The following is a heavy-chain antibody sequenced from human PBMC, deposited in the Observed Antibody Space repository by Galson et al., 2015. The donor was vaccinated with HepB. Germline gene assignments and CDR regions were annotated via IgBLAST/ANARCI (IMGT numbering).Heavy chain of an antibody. CDR3: VRGRFFQE. J-gene: IGHJ1*01. CDR1: GFTFSSYE. CDR2: ISSIFNTT. D-gene: IGHD3-16*01. Sequence: SLRLSCAASGFTFSSYEMNWVRQAPGKGLEWVSYISSIFNTTYYADSVKGRFTISRDNTKNSLHLQMNSLRAEDTAVYYYVRGRFFQEWGQGTLVAVSS. V-gene: IGHV3-48*03.